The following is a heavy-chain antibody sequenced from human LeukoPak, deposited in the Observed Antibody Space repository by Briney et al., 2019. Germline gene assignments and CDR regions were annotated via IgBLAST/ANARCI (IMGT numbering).Heavy chain of an antibody. CDR3: ARAGITMIVVVD. Sequence: GGSLRLSCAASGFTFNSYPMHWVRQAPSKGLEWVAVISFDGHTRYYADSVKGRFTISRDNSKNTLYLQMNSLRVEDTAVYYCARAGITMIVVVDWGQGTLVTVSS. CDR2: ISFDGHTR. V-gene: IGHV3-30*19. J-gene: IGHJ4*02. CDR1: GFTFNSYP. D-gene: IGHD3-22*01.